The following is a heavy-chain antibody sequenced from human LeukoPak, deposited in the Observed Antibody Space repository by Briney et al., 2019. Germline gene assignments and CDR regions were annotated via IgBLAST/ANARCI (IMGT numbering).Heavy chain of an antibody. D-gene: IGHD6-13*01. CDR3: AKDRGSWTRYDFDY. Sequence: GGSLRLSCAASGFTFSSYAMSWVRQAPGKGLEWVSAISGSGGSTYYADSVKGRFTISRDNSKNTLYLQMNSLRAEDTAVHYCAKDRGSWTRYDFDYSGQGTLVTVSS. CDR1: GFTFSSYA. V-gene: IGHV3-23*01. CDR2: ISGSGGST. J-gene: IGHJ4*02.